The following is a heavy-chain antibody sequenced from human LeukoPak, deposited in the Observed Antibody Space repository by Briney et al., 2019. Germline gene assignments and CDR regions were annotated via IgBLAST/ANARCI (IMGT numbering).Heavy chain of an antibody. J-gene: IGHJ4*02. CDR3: ARLLGASGYYYDSVGTDY. CDR1: GFTFSTYS. V-gene: IGHV3-21*01. CDR2: ISSSSSYI. Sequence: PGGSLRLSCAASGFTFSTYSMNWVRQAPGKGLEWVASISSSSSYIFYADSVKGRFTTSRDNAKNSLFLQMNSLRVEDTAVYYCARLLGASGYYYDSVGTDYWGQGTLVTVSS. D-gene: IGHD3-22*01.